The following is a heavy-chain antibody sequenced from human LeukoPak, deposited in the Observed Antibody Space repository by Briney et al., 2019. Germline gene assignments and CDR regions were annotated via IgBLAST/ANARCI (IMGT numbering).Heavy chain of an antibody. CDR2: INHSGST. CDR3: ARDPSYHGGYFDY. J-gene: IGHJ4*02. V-gene: IGHV4-34*01. D-gene: IGHD2-2*01. CDR1: GGSFSGYY. Sequence: SETLSLTXAVYGGSFSGYYWSWIRQPPGKGLEWIGEINHSGSTNYNPSLKSRVTISVDTSKNQFSLKLSSVTAADTAVYYCARDPSYHGGYFDYWGQGTLVTVFS.